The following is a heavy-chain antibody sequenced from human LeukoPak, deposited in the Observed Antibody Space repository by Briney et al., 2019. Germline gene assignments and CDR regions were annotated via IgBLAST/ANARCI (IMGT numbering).Heavy chain of an antibody. CDR2: IIPIFGTA. CDR3: ASTAHIGIVGATVNAFDI. Sequence: SVKVSCKASGGTFISYAISWVRQAPGQGLEWMGGIIPIFGTANYAQKFQGRVTITADESTSTAYMELSSLRSEDTAVYYCASTAHIGIVGATVNAFDIWGQGTMVTVSS. D-gene: IGHD1-26*01. V-gene: IGHV1-69*13. CDR1: GGTFISYA. J-gene: IGHJ3*02.